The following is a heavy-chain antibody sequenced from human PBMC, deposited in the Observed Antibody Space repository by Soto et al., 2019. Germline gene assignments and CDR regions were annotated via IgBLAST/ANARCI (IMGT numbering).Heavy chain of an antibody. CDR3: AKIPSRGMIFGAGS. CDR2: IDNSGDGS. CDR1: GFIFRNHV. D-gene: IGHD3-3*01. V-gene: IGHV3-23*05. Sequence: GGSLRLSCAASGFIFRNHVLNWVRHAPGKGLEWVSAIDNSGDGSFYADSVKGRFIISRDNSKDTVFLHMNNLRPEDTAFYYCAKIPSRGMIFGAGSWGQGTLVTVSS. J-gene: IGHJ5*02.